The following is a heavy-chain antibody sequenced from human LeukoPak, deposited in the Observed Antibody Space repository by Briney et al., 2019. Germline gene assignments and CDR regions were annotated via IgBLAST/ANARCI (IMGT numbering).Heavy chain of an antibody. CDR1: GGTFSSYT. CDR2: IIPILGIA. V-gene: IGHV1-69*02. D-gene: IGHD6-6*01. CDR3: ARGMGYSSSSDFDY. Sequence: SVKVSCKASGGTFSSYTISWVRQAPGQGLEWMGRIIPILGIANYAQKFQGRVTITADKSTSTAYMELSSLRSEDTAVHYCARGMGYSSSSDFDYWGQGTLVTVSS. J-gene: IGHJ4*02.